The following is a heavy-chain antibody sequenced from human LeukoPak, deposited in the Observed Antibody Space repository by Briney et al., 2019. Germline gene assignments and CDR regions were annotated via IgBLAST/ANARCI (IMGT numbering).Heavy chain of an antibody. D-gene: IGHD3-10*01. CDR1: GYTFTSYA. CDR2: INTGNGNT. Sequence: ASQKVSCKASGYTFTSYAINWVRQEPGQGLEWMGWINTGNGNTKYSQAFQGRVTITTDTSSSTAYMELSSLRSEDTAVYYCAKRAKCRSYGSGTCYTSLRFDPWGQGTVVSVSA. J-gene: IGHJ5*02. CDR3: AKRAKCRSYGSGTCYTSLRFDP. V-gene: IGHV1-3*03.